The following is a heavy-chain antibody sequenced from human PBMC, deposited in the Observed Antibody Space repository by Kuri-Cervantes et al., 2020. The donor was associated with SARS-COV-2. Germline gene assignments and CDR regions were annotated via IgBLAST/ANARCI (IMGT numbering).Heavy chain of an antibody. V-gene: IGHV4-34*01. D-gene: IGHD1-26*01. J-gene: IGHJ3*02. CDR3: ARALPWDLRGNDAFDI. CDR2: INDSGST. CDR1: GVSISAYY. Sequence: GSLRLSCTVSGVSISAYYWTWIRQPPGKGLEWIGEINDSGSTNYNPSLKSRVTISVDTSKNQFSLKLSSVTAADTAVYYCARALPWDLRGNDAFDIWGQGTMVTVSS.